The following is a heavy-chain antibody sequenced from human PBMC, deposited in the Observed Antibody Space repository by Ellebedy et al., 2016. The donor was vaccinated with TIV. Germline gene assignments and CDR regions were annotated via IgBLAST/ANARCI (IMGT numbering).Heavy chain of an antibody. V-gene: IGHV4-31*03. CDR1: GGSISSGGYY. CDR3: ASRHDSRWLQFRYFDY. J-gene: IGHJ4*02. CDR2: IYYSGST. D-gene: IGHD5-24*01. Sequence: SETLSLXXTVSGGSISSGGYYWSWIRQHPGKGLEWIGYIYYSGSTYYNPSLKSRVTISVDTSKNQFSLKLSSVTAADTAVYYCASRHDSRWLQFRYFDYWGQGTLVTVSS.